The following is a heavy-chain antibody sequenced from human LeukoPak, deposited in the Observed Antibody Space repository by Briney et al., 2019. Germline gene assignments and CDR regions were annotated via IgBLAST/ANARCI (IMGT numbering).Heavy chain of an antibody. J-gene: IGHJ4*02. D-gene: IGHD3-22*01. CDR3: ARDRPIYYDSSGYYYFDY. V-gene: IGHV1-69*05. CDR1: GGTFSSYA. CDR2: IIPIFGTA. Sequence: ASVKVSCKASGGTFSSYAISWVRQAPGQGLEWMGRIIPIFGTANYAQKFQGRVTITTDESTSTAYMGLSSLRSEDTAVYYCARDRPIYYDSSGYYYFDYWGQGTLVTVS.